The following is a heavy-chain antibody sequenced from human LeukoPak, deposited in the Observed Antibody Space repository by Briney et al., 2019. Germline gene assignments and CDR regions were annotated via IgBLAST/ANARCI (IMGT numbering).Heavy chain of an antibody. D-gene: IGHD3/OR15-3a*01. J-gene: IGHJ4*02. CDR3: ATVAPEDYYFDY. CDR1: GYTLTELS. CDR2: SDPEDGET. Sequence: ASVKVSCKVSGYTLTELSMHWVRQAPGKGLEWMGGSDPEDGETIYAQKFQGRVAMTEDTSTDTAYMELSSLRSEDTAVYYCATVAPEDYYFDYWGQGTLVTVSS. V-gene: IGHV1-24*01.